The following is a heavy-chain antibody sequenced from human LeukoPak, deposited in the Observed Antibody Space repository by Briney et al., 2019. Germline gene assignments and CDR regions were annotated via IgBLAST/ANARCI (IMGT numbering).Heavy chain of an antibody. CDR1: GYTFTKYA. CDR2: ISPYNGDT. Sequence: ASVKVSCKASGYTFTKYAISWVRQAPGQGLEWMGWISPYNGDTNYPHKLQGRVTMTADTSTSTASMELRSLRSDDTAVYYCEGEESQEVTYYDVLTGETSNSYYYYYMDVWGKGTTVTVSS. V-gene: IGHV1-18*01. J-gene: IGHJ6*03. CDR3: EGEESQEVTYYDVLTGETSNSYYYYYMDV. D-gene: IGHD3-9*01.